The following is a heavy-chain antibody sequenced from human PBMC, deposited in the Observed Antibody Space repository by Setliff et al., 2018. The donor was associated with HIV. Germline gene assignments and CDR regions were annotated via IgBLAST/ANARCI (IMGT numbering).Heavy chain of an antibody. D-gene: IGHD6-19*01. V-gene: IGHV4-61*05. Sequence: SETLSLTCTVSGASISSSGYYWGWIRQPPGKGLEWIGHIYTTGSTKYNPSLKSRVTISLDKSKNQFSLKVNSVNAADTAVYYCAREVTVAGTPAFDIWGQGTMVTVSS. CDR1: GASISSSGYY. CDR2: IYTTGST. CDR3: AREVTVAGTPAFDI. J-gene: IGHJ3*02.